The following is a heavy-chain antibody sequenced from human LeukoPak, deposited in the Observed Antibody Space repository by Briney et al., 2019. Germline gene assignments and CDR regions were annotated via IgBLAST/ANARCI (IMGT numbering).Heavy chain of an antibody. CDR2: IYNIEGT. Sequence: SETLSLTCTVSGGSISNYHWSWIRQPPGKGLEYIGYIYNIEGTYYNPSLKSRVTISVDTSKNQFSLKLSSVTAADTAVYYCARGGYDSSGYHDWGQGTLVTVSS. J-gene: IGHJ4*02. CDR1: GGSISNYH. D-gene: IGHD3-22*01. V-gene: IGHV4-59*13. CDR3: ARGGYDSSGYHD.